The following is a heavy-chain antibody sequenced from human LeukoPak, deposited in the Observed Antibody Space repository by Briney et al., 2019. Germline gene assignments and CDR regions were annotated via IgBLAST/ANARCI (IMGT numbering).Heavy chain of an antibody. J-gene: IGHJ3*02. D-gene: IGHD3-16*01. CDR1: AASISTYY. Sequence: SETLSLTCTVSAASISTYYWGWIRQPDGSGLEWSGRIYSRGSTTYNTSLESRGAISVDMSKNQFSLKLTSLTAGDRGVYYCARERGDVFDIWGEATMVSVSS. CDR2: IYSRGST. CDR3: ARERGDVFDI. V-gene: IGHV4-4*07.